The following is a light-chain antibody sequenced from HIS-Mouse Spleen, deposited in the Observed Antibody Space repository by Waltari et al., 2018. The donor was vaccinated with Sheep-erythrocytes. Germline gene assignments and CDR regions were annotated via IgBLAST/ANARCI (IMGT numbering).Light chain of an antibody. CDR1: ALPKKY. V-gene: IGLV3-10*01. CDR2: EDS. J-gene: IGLJ3*02. CDR3: YSTDSSGNHRV. Sequence: SYELTQPPSVSVSPGQTARITCSGDALPKKYAYRYQQKSGQAPVLVIYEDSKRPSGIPERFSGSSSGTMATWTISGAQVEDEADYYCYSTDSSGNHRVFGGGTKLTVL.